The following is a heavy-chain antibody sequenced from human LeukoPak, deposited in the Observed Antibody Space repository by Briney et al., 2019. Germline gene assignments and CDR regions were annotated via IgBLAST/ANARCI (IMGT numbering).Heavy chain of an antibody. Sequence: PGGSLRLSCAASGFTFSNAWMSWVRQAPGKGLEWVGRIKSKTDGGTTDYAAPVKGRFTISRYDSKNTLYLQMNSLKTEDTAVYYCTTGGIYYDSSGYYYYYGMDVWGQGTTVTVSS. CDR2: IKSKTDGGTT. J-gene: IGHJ6*02. V-gene: IGHV3-15*01. D-gene: IGHD3-22*01. CDR1: GFTFSNAW. CDR3: TTGGIYYDSSGYYYYYGMDV.